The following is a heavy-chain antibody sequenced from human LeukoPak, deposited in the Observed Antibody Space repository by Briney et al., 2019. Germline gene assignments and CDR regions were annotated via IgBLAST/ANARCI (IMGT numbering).Heavy chain of an antibody. J-gene: IGHJ4*02. V-gene: IGHV3-53*01. CDR1: GFTVTNNY. D-gene: IGHD6-6*01. CDR3: ARGGSSSHFDS. Sequence: GGSLRLSCAVSGFTVTNNYMSWVRQAPGKGLEWISVIYSGGNTYYAESVKGRFTISRDSSKNTLSLQMNSLRAEDTAVYYCARGGSSSHFDSWGQGTLVTVSS. CDR2: IYSGGNT.